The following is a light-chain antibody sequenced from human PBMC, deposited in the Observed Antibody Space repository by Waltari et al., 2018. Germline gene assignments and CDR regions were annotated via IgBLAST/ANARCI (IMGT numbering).Light chain of an antibody. CDR3: AAWDDSLHVV. V-gene: IGLV1-47*01. CDR2: RDK. Sequence: QSVLTQPPSVSGTPGQTVTLSCSGSYSNIGRHYVYWYRQFPRTAPQIVIYRDKERPSGVADRFSGSKSGTSASLAISGLRSEDEAIYHCAAWDDSLHVVFGGGTKVTVL. J-gene: IGLJ2*01. CDR1: YSNIGRHY.